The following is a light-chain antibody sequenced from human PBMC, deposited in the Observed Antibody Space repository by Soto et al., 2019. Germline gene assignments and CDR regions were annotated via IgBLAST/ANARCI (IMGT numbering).Light chain of an antibody. CDR1: SIGSKS. CDR2: YDS. V-gene: IGLV3-21*04. J-gene: IGLJ3*02. Sequence: SYELTQPPSVSVAPGKTATITCGGNSIGSKSVHWYQQRPGQAPILVTYYDSDRPSGIPERFSGSNSGNTATLTISRVEAGDEADYYCQIWDTNNSGVFGGGTKVTVL. CDR3: QIWDTNNSGV.